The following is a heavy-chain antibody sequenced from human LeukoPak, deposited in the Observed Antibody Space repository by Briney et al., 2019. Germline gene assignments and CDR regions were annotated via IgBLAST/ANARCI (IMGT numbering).Heavy chain of an antibody. Sequence: SETLSLTCTVSGGSISSSSYYWGWIRQPPGKGLEWIGSIYYSGSTCYNPSLKSRVTISVDPSKNQFSLKLSSVTAADTAVYYCARGVGDPGLLNWYFDLWGRGTLVTVSS. J-gene: IGHJ2*01. D-gene: IGHD3-16*01. CDR2: IYYSGST. V-gene: IGHV4-39*01. CDR1: GGSISSSSYY. CDR3: ARGVGDPGLLNWYFDL.